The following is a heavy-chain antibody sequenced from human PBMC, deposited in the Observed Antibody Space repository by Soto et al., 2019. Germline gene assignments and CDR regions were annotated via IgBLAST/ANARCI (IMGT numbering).Heavy chain of an antibody. CDR1: GGSISSYY. CDR3: ARTYCTNGVCFFDY. Sequence: QVQLQESGPGLVKPSETLSLTCTVSGGSISSYYWSWIRQPPGKGLEWIGYIYYSGSTNYNPSLKSRVTISVDTSKNQFSLKLSSVTAADTAVYSCARTYCTNGVCFFDYWGQGTLVTVSS. J-gene: IGHJ4*02. V-gene: IGHV4-59*08. D-gene: IGHD2-8*01. CDR2: IYYSGST.